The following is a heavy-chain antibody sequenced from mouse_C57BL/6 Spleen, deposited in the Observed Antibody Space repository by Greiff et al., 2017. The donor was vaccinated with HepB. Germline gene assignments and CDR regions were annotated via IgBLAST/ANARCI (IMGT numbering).Heavy chain of an antibody. CDR3: ARTRETTVPPWFAY. D-gene: IGHD1-1*01. V-gene: IGHV1-64*01. Sequence: QVQLQQPGAELVKPGASVKLSCKASGYTFTSYWMHWVKQRPGQGLEWIGMIHPNSGSTNYNEKFKSKATLTVDKSSSTAYMQLSSLTSEDSAVYYCARTRETTVPPWFAYWGQGTLVTVSA. CDR1: GYTFTSYW. CDR2: IHPNSGST. J-gene: IGHJ3*01.